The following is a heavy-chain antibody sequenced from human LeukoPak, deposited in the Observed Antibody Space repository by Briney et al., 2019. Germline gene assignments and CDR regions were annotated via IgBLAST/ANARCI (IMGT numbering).Heavy chain of an antibody. D-gene: IGHD6-13*01. CDR1: GFTFSSYE. CDR3: ARGVIAAGGNDFDY. V-gene: IGHV3-48*03. J-gene: IGHJ4*02. CDR2: ISSSGSTI. Sequence: PGGSLRLSCAASGFTFSSYEMNWVRQAPGKGLEWVSYISSSGSTIYYADSVKGRFTISRDNAKNSLYLQMNSLTAADTAVYYCARGVIAAGGNDFDYWGQGTLVTVSS.